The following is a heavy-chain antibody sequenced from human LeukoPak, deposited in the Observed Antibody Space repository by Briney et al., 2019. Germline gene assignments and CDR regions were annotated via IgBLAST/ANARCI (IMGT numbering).Heavy chain of an antibody. V-gene: IGHV3-23*01. J-gene: IGHJ6*03. CDR3: AKYASPAYYDSSGYYRYYYYYYMDV. D-gene: IGHD3-22*01. Sequence: QPGGSLRLSCAASGFTFSSYAMSWVRQAPGKGLEWVSAISGSGGSTYYADSVKGRFTISRDNTKNTLYLQMNSLRAEDTAVYYCAKYASPAYYDSSGYYRYYYYYYMDVWGKGTTVTVSS. CDR2: ISGSGGST. CDR1: GFTFSSYA.